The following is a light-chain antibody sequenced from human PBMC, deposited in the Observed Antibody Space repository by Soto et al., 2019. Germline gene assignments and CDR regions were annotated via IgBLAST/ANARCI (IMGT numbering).Light chain of an antibody. CDR2: GNN. CDR1: SSNIGSSY. J-gene: IGLJ1*01. CDR3: AAWDESXSKV. Sequence: QSLLTQPPSASGTPVQRVTISCSGSSSNIGSSYVEWYQQLPGTADKLLIYGNNQRPSGVPDRFSGSKSGTSASLAISGLRSEDEADYYCAAWDESXSKVVGTGTKVXV. V-gene: IGLV1-47*02.